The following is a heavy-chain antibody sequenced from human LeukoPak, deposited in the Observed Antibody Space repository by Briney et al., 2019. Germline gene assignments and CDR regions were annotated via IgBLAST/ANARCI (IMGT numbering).Heavy chain of an antibody. V-gene: IGHV1-2*02. CDR3: ARESVPAVAARRGLNY. J-gene: IGHJ4*02. Sequence: ASVKVSCKASGYTFTGYYMHWVRQAPGQGLEWTGWINPNSGGTNYAQKFQGRVTMTRDTSISTAYMELSRLRSDDAAVYYCARESVPAVAARRGLNYWGQGTLVAVSS. CDR2: INPNSGGT. CDR1: GYTFTGYY. D-gene: IGHD6-6*01.